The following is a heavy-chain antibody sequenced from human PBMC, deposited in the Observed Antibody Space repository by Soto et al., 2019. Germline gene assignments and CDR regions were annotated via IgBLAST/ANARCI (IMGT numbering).Heavy chain of an antibody. CDR1: GFTFSDYY. J-gene: IGHJ4*02. V-gene: IGHV3-11*01. D-gene: IGHD3-22*01. CDR2: ISSSGSTI. Sequence: PGGSLRLSCAASGFTFSDYYMSWIRQAPGKGLEWVSYISSSGSTIYYADSVNGRFTISRDNAKNSLYLQMSSLRAEDTALYYCAREHLINSYYYGSSGYPDYWGQGTMVTVSS. CDR3: AREHLINSYYYGSSGYPDY.